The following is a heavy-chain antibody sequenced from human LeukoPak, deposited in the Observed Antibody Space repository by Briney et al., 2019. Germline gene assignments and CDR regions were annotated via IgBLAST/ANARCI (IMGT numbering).Heavy chain of an antibody. V-gene: IGHV1-18*01. J-gene: IGHJ5*02. CDR3: ARARGYSGQNWFDP. Sequence: ASVKVSCKASGYTFTSYGISWVRQAPGQGLECMGWISAYNGNTNYAQKLQGRVTMTTDTSTSTAYMELRSLRSDDTAVYYCARARGYSGQNWFDPWGQGTLVTVSS. CDR2: ISAYNGNT. D-gene: IGHD5-12*01. CDR1: GYTFTSYG.